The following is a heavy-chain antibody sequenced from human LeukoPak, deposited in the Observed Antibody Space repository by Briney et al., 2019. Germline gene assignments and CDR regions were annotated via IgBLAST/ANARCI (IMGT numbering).Heavy chain of an antibody. V-gene: IGHV3-48*04. J-gene: IGHJ4*02. CDR2: ISSSSSTI. D-gene: IGHD6-6*01. CDR3: ARDAFRSARHDYRYYFDY. CDR1: GFTFSSYS. Sequence: GGSLRLSCAASGFTFSSYSMNWVRQAPGKGLEWVSYISSSSSTIYYADSVKGRFTISRDNAKNSLYLQMNSLRAEDTAVYYCARDAFRSARHDYRYYFDYWGQGTLVTVSS.